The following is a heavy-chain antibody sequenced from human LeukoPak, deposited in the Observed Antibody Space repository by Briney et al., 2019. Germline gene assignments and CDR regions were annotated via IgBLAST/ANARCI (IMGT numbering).Heavy chain of an antibody. J-gene: IGHJ4*02. CDR2: ISYDGSNK. D-gene: IGHD3-22*01. CDR1: GFTFSNYA. V-gene: IGHV3-30*04. CDR3: AREGYYDSSGSSFPFFDY. Sequence: GGSLRLSCAASGFTFSNYAIHWVRQAPGKGLEWVAVISYDGSNKYYADSVKGRFTISRDNSKNTLYLQMNSLRTEDTAVYYCAREGYYDSSGSSFPFFDYWGQGTLVTVSS.